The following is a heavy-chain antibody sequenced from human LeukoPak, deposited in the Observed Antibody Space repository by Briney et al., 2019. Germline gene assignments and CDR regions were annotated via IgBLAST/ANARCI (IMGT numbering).Heavy chain of an antibody. CDR3: AKDNYYGSGTYYPYYFDY. CDR2: IRYDGSNK. Sequence: PGGSLRLSCAASGFTFSTYGMHWVRQAPGKGLEWVAFIRYDGSNKYYADSVKGRFTISRDNSKNTLYLQMNSLRPEDTAVYYCAKDNYYGSGTYYPYYFDYWGLGTLVTVSS. V-gene: IGHV3-30*02. CDR1: GFTFSTYG. D-gene: IGHD3-10*01. J-gene: IGHJ4*02.